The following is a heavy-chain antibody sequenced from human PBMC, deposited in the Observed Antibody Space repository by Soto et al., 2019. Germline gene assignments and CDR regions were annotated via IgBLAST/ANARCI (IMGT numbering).Heavy chain of an antibody. J-gene: IGHJ5*02. V-gene: IGHV1-69*12. CDR2: IIPIFGTA. Sequence: QVQLVQSGAEVKKPGSSVKVSCKTSGGTFSSYAISWVRQAPGQGLEWMGGIIPIFGTAKYAQKFQGRVTITADDSTTKAYMELSSLRSEDTAVYYCALTIFGVASYNWFDPWGQGSLVTVSS. CDR1: GGTFSSYA. CDR3: ALTIFGVASYNWFDP. D-gene: IGHD3-3*01.